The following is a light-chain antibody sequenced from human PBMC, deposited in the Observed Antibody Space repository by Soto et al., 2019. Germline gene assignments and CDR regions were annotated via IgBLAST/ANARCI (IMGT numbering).Light chain of an antibody. CDR3: MQATQYPFT. V-gene: IGKV2-24*01. CDR1: QSLVHSNGDTY. J-gene: IGKJ2*01. Sequence: DIVMTQTPLSSPVTLGQPASISCRSSQSLVHSNGDTYLSWLHQRPGQPPRLVIHKVSNRFSGVPDRFSGGGAGTDFTLRISRVEAEDVGVYYCMQATQYPFTFGQGTKLEIK. CDR2: KVS.